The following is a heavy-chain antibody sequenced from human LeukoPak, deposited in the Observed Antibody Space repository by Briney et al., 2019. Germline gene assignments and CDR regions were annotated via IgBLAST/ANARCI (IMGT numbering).Heavy chain of an antibody. Sequence: GGSLRLSCAASGFTFSSYGMHWVRQAPGKGLEWVAVISYDGSDKYYADSVKGPFTISRDNSKNTLYLQMNSLRAEDTAVYSCAKVAGPTDFDYWGQGTLVTVSS. CDR1: GFTFSSYG. CDR3: AKVAGPTDFDY. CDR2: ISYDGSDK. V-gene: IGHV3-30*18. J-gene: IGHJ4*02.